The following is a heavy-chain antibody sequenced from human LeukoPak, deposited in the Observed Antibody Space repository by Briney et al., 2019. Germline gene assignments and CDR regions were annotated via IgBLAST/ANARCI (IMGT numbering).Heavy chain of an antibody. D-gene: IGHD2-15*01. Sequence: ASVKVSCKASGYTFTSYDINWVRQATGQGLEWMGWMNPNSDNTGYAQKFQGRVTMTRNTSISTAYMELSSLRSEGTAVYYCARVRRGSPAAAKDYWGQGTLVTVSS. J-gene: IGHJ4*02. V-gene: IGHV1-8*01. CDR2: MNPNSDNT. CDR3: ARVRRGSPAAAKDY. CDR1: GYTFTSYD.